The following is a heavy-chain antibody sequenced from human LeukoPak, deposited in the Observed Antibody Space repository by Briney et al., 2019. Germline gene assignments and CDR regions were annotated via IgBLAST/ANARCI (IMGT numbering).Heavy chain of an antibody. J-gene: IGHJ6*03. CDR2: INPNSGGT. D-gene: IGHD1-1*01. V-gene: IGHV1-2*02. CDR3: ARLGTHYYYYYMDV. Sequence: ASVKVSCKASGYTFTGYYMHWVRQAPGQGLEWMGWINPNSGGTNYAQKFQGRVTMTRDTSISTAYMELSRLRSDDTAVYYCARLGTHYYYYYMDVWGKGTTVTVSS. CDR1: GYTFTGYY.